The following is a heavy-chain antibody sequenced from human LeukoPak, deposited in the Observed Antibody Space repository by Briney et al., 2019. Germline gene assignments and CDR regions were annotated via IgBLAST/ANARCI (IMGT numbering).Heavy chain of an antibody. Sequence: PGGSLRLSCAASGFTFSSNAMSWVRQAPGQGQKWVSTISTDSLNTYYADSVKGRFTISRDNSKSTLYLQMNSLRTEDTAIYYCAKHTYSGWYYGYWGQGTLVTVSS. CDR1: GFTFSSNA. J-gene: IGHJ4*02. CDR3: AKHTYSGWYYGY. CDR2: ISTDSLNT. V-gene: IGHV3-23*01. D-gene: IGHD6-19*01.